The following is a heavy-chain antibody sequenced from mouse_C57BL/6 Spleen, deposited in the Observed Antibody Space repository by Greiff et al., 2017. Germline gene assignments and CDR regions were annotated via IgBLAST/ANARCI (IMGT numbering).Heavy chain of an antibody. J-gene: IGHJ3*01. V-gene: IGHV1-69*01. CDR3: ARGDYGSSHVAY. D-gene: IGHD1-1*01. CDR2: IDPSDSYT. CDR1: GYTFTSYW. Sequence: VQPQPPGAELVMPGASVKLSCKASGYTFTSYWMHWVKQRPGQGLEWIGEIDPSDSYTYYNQKFKGKSTLTVDKSSSTASKQLSSLTSEDSAVDYCARGDYGSSHVAYWGQGTLVTVSA.